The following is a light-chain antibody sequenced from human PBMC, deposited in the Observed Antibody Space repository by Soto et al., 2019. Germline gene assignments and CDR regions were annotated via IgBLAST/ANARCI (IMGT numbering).Light chain of an antibody. CDR2: KAS. CDR1: QSSRRW. V-gene: IGKV1-5*03. Sequence: DIQVTQVPCALCASVGERVTNTYPASQSSRRWLARDQQKPGKAPKPMIYKASGLESGVPSRFSVNGSGTEFTLTLRRLKHYDFATYYGQASHSYTWTFRQGTKVDIK. J-gene: IGKJ1*01. CDR3: QASHSYTWT.